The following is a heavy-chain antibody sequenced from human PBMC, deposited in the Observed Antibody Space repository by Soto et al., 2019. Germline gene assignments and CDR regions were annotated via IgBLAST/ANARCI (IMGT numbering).Heavy chain of an antibody. Sequence: QVQLVQSGAEVKKPGASVKVSCKASGYTFTSYYMHWVRQAPGQGLEWMGIINPSGGSTSYAQKFQGRVTMTRDTSTSTVYMELGSLRSEDTAVYYCARDSVGANPPAREYYFDYWGQGTLVTVSS. CDR2: INPSGGST. CDR1: GYTFTSYY. J-gene: IGHJ4*02. V-gene: IGHV1-46*01. CDR3: ARDSVGANPPAREYYFDY. D-gene: IGHD1-26*01.